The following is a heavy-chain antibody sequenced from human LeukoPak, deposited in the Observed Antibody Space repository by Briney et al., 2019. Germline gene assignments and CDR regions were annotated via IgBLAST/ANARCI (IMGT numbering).Heavy chain of an antibody. J-gene: IGHJ4*02. V-gene: IGHV4-39*07. CDR1: GGSISSSSYY. Sequence: SETLSLTCTVSGGSISSSSYYWGWIRQPPGKGLEWIGSIYYSGSTYYNPSLKSRVTISVDTSKNQFSLKLSSVTAADTAVYYCARRSLARPVNYWGQGTLVTVSS. CDR3: ARRSLARPVNY. D-gene: IGHD6-6*01. CDR2: IYYSGST.